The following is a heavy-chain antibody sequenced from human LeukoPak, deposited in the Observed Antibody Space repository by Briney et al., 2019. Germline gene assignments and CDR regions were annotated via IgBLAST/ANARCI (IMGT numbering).Heavy chain of an antibody. CDR2: IYTSGST. D-gene: IGHD4-23*01. CDR3: ARSTVYGGNWGLDWFDP. V-gene: IGHV4-4*07. Sequence: PSETLSLTCTVSGGSISSYYWSWIRQPAGKGLEWIGRIYTSGSTNYNPSLKSRVTMSVDTSKNQFSLKLSSVTAADTAVYYCARSTVYGGNWGLDWFDPWGQGTLVTVSS. J-gene: IGHJ5*02. CDR1: GGSISSYY.